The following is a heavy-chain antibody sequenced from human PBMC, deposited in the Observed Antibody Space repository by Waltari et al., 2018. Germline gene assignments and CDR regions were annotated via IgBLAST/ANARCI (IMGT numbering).Heavy chain of an antibody. CDR2: IKQSGST. CDR3: ARAYSGFWSGYVDY. V-gene: IGHV4-34*01. Sequence: QVQLQQWGAGLLKPSETLSLTCAVYGGSFSGYYWSWIRQPPGKGLEWIGEIKQSGSTNYNQSLTSRVTISVDTSKNQFSLKLSSVTAADTAVYYCARAYSGFWSGYVDYWGQGTLVTVSS. J-gene: IGHJ4*02. D-gene: IGHD3-3*01. CDR1: GGSFSGYY.